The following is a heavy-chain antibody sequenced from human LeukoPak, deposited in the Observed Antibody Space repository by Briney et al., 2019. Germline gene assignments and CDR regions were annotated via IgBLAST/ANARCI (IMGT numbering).Heavy chain of an antibody. CDR1: GFTFDDYG. D-gene: IGHD6-13*01. J-gene: IGHJ6*02. CDR2: INWNGGST. V-gene: IGHV3-20*01. CDR3: ARGIRQQLVVWGAPYYYGMDV. Sequence: PGGSLRLSCAASGFTFDDYGMSWVRQAPGKGLEWVSGINWNGGSTGYADSVKGRFTISRDNAKNSLYLQMNSLRAEDTALYHCARGIRQQLVVWGAPYYYGMDVWGQGTTVTVSS.